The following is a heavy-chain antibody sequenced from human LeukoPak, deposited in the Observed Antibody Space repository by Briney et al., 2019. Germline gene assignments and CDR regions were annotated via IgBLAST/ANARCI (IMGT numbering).Heavy chain of an antibody. Sequence: PSETLSLTCTVSGASIRSSSHYWGWIRQPPGKGLEWIGSIYYSGSTYYNPSLKSRVTISVDTSKNQFSLKLSSVTAADTAVYYCARGFYYDSSAYFLSKHAPKNFDYWGQGTLVTVSS. J-gene: IGHJ4*02. CDR3: ARGFYYDSSAYFLSKHAPKNFDY. CDR1: GASIRSSSHY. CDR2: IYYSGST. D-gene: IGHD3-22*01. V-gene: IGHV4-39*01.